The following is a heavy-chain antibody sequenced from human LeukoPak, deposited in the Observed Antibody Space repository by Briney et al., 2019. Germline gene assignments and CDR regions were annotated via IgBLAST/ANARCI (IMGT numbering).Heavy chain of an antibody. J-gene: IGHJ6*02. CDR1: GYNFISYY. V-gene: IGHV1-46*01. CDR3: AREDVVLVDAVRYYYYGMDV. Sequence: GASVKVSCKASGYNFISYYMHWVRQAPGQGLEWMGIINPSGGSTSYAQKFQDRVTMTRDPSTSTVYMELSSLKSEDTAVYYCAREDVVLVDAVRYYYYGMDVWGQGTTVTVSS. D-gene: IGHD2-8*01. CDR2: INPSGGST.